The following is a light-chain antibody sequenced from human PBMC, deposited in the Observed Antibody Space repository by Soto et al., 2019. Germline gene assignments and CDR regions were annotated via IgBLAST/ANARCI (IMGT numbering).Light chain of an antibody. CDR3: CSYAGTYTFYV. J-gene: IGLJ1*01. CDR2: NVT. V-gene: IGLV2-11*01. Sequence: QSVLTQPRSVSGSPGQSVSLSCTDTSSDVGGYDYVSWYQQHPGKAPKLMIYNVTKRPSGVPDRFSGSRSGNTASLTISGLQAEDDADYYCCSYAGTYTFYVFGTG. CDR1: SSDVGGYDY.